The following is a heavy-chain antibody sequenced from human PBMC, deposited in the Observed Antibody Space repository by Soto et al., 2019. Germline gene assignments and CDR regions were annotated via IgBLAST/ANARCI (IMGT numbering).Heavy chain of an antibody. CDR3: ARFRPAPRYYFDY. Sequence: PSETLSLTCAVSGGSISSGGYSWSWIRQPPGKGLEWIGYIYHSGSTYYNPSLKSRVTISVDRSKNQFSMKLSSVTAADTAVYYCARFRPAPRYYFDYWGQGTLVTVSS. CDR1: GGSISSGGYS. D-gene: IGHD3-10*01. V-gene: IGHV4-30-2*01. J-gene: IGHJ4*02. CDR2: IYHSGST.